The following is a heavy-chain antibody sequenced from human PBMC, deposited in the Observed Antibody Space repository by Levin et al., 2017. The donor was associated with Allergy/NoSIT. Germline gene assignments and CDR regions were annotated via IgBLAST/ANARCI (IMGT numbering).Heavy chain of an antibody. CDR3: ARVPWGDLTDTPFALDY. J-gene: IGHJ4*02. CDR1: GYTFTSYG. V-gene: IGHV1-18*01. D-gene: IGHD2-21*02. Sequence: ASVKVSCKASGYTFTSYGISWVRQAPGQGLEWMGWISAYNGNTNYAQKLQGRVTMTTDTSTSTAYMELRSLRSDDTAVYYCARVPWGDLTDTPFALDYWGQGTLVTVSS. CDR2: ISAYNGNT.